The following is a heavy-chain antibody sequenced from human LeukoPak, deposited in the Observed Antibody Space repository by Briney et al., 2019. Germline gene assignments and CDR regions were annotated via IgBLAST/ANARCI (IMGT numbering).Heavy chain of an antibody. Sequence: GGSLRLSCAASGFTFSSYWMHWVRQAPGKGLVWVSRINSDGSSTSYADSVKSRFTISRDNAKNTLYLQMNSLRAEDTAVYYCARSTGWFGQGYFDYWGQGTLVTVSS. J-gene: IGHJ4*02. V-gene: IGHV3-74*01. CDR2: INSDGSST. CDR3: ARSTGWFGQGYFDY. D-gene: IGHD3-10*01. CDR1: GFTFSSYW.